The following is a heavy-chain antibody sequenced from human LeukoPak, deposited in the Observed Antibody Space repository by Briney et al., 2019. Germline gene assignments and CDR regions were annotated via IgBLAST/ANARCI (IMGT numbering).Heavy chain of an antibody. Sequence: SQTLSLTCAISGDSVSSNSAAWNWIRQSPSRGLEWLGGTYYRSKWYNDYAVSVKSRITINPDTSKNQFSLQLNSVTPEDTAVYYCARAVENYDSSGYYYYFDYWGQGTLVTVSS. J-gene: IGHJ4*02. CDR1: GDSVSSNSAA. CDR2: TYYRSKWYN. CDR3: ARAVENYDSSGYYYYFDY. V-gene: IGHV6-1*01. D-gene: IGHD3-22*01.